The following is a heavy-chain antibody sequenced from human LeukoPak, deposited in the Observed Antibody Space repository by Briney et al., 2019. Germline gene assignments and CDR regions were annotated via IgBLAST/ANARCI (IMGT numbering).Heavy chain of an antibody. Sequence: SETLSLTCAVPGGSISSLYWNWIRQPPGKGLEYIGYIYYSGSTNYNPSLKSRVTISIDTSKNQFSLKLNSVTVADTAIYYCARGSGSYGSNMDVWGKGTTVTISS. CDR2: IYYSGST. D-gene: IGHD3-10*01. CDR1: GGSISSLY. CDR3: ARGSGSYGSNMDV. J-gene: IGHJ6*03. V-gene: IGHV4-59*01.